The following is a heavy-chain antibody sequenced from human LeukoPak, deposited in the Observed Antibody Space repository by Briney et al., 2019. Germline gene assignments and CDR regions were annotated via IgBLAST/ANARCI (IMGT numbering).Heavy chain of an antibody. D-gene: IGHD3-10*01. CDR1: GFTSSSYW. Sequence: PGGSLRLSCAASGFTSSSYWMHWVRQVPGKGLVWVSRISGDGTARNYADSVKGRFTTSRDDAKNTVDLQMNSLRGEDTAVYYCVRGRGSYGWFDPWGQGTLVTVSS. CDR2: ISGDGTAR. V-gene: IGHV3-74*01. J-gene: IGHJ5*02. CDR3: VRGRGSYGWFDP.